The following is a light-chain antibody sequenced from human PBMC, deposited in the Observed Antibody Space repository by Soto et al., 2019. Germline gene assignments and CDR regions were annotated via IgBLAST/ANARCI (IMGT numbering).Light chain of an antibody. CDR3: CSYAGSNNLHVL. CDR1: SSDVGGYEY. V-gene: IGLV2-8*01. Sequence: QSALTQPPSASGSPGQSVTISCTGSSSDVGGYEYVSWYQQHPGKALKLIIYEVIKRPSGVPDRFSGSKSGNTASLTVSGLQAEDEADYDCCSYAGSNNLHVLFGGGTKLTVL. CDR2: EVI. J-gene: IGLJ2*01.